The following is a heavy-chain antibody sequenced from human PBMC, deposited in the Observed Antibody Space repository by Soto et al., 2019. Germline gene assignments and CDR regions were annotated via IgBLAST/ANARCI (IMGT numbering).Heavy chain of an antibody. D-gene: IGHD7-27*01. CDR2: IYNNGNT. V-gene: IGHV4-61*01. Sequence: SDTLSLTCNVSGGSVSSVKYFWSWIRQPPGKGLEWIAYIYNNGNTNYNPSLKSRATISVDTSKKQCSLKLTSVTAADSAVYFCARTVMPVGNLAAFDHWGQGVLVTSPQ. J-gene: IGHJ4*02. CDR3: ARTVMPVGNLAAFDH. CDR1: GGSVSSVKYF.